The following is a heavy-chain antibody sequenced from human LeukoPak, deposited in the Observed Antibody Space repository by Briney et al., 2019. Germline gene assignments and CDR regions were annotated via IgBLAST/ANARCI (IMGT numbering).Heavy chain of an antibody. CDR1: GFSFSSYN. V-gene: IGHV3-21*01. D-gene: IGHD2-15*01. Sequence: GGSLRLSCAASGFSFSSYNMNWVRQTPGKGLEWVSSITSSSTYTFYADSVKGRFTISRDNARNSLYLQMNSLRAEDTAVYYCAREDIVVVVAATRWFDPWGQGTLVTVSS. CDR3: AREDIVVVVAATRWFDP. J-gene: IGHJ5*02. CDR2: ITSSSTYT.